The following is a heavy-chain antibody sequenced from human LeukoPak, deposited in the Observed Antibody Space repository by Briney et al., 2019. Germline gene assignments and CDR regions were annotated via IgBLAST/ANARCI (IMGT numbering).Heavy chain of an antibody. J-gene: IGHJ4*02. Sequence: ASVTVSCKASGYTFTGYYMHWVRQAPGQGLEWMGWINPNSGGTNYAQKFQGRVTMTRDTSISTAYMELSRLRSDDTAVYYCARGREYSSSWYEFDYWGQGTLVTVSS. CDR2: INPNSGGT. CDR3: ARGREYSSSWYEFDY. D-gene: IGHD6-13*01. CDR1: GYTFTGYY. V-gene: IGHV1-2*02.